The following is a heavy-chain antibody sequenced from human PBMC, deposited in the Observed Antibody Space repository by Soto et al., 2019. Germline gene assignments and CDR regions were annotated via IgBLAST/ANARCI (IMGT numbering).Heavy chain of an antibody. J-gene: IGHJ3*02. CDR1: TFIFSNYA. CDR3: ARDIRTIGLAFDI. V-gene: IGHV3-30-3*01. CDR2: VSYDGSNK. D-gene: IGHD3-3*01. Sequence: GGSLRLSCAASTFIFSNYAMHWVRQAPGKGLEWVAVVSYDGSNKYYADSVKGRFTISRDNSKNTLYLQMNSLRAEDTAVYYCARDIRTIGLAFDIWSQGTMVTVSS.